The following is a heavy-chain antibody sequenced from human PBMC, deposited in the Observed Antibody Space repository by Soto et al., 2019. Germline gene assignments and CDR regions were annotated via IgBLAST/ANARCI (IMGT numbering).Heavy chain of an antibody. J-gene: IGHJ6*02. D-gene: IGHD3-10*01. CDR3: ARAGRLSGGMDV. Sequence: GGSLRLSCAASGFTFSSYAIHLFRQSPGKGLEWVAVISYDGSNKYYADSVKGRFTISRDNSKNTLYLQMNSLRAEDTAVYYCARAGRLSGGMDVWGQGTTVTVSS. CDR2: ISYDGSNK. CDR1: GFTFSSYA. V-gene: IGHV3-30-3*01.